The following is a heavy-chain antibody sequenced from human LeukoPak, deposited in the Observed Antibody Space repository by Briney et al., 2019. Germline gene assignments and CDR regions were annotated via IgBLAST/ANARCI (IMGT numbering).Heavy chain of an antibody. CDR2: ISSSSAYI. CDR1: GFIFSDYS. J-gene: IGHJ6*03. V-gene: IGHV3-21*01. CDR3: AKGYGWEASYYYYYMDV. Sequence: GGSLRLSCVASGFIFSDYSMDWVRQAPGKGLEWVSSISSSSAYIFYSDSVKGRFTIFRDNSRNTLYLQMNSLRTEDTAVYYCAKGYGWEASYYYYYMDVWGKGTTVTFSS. D-gene: IGHD1-26*01.